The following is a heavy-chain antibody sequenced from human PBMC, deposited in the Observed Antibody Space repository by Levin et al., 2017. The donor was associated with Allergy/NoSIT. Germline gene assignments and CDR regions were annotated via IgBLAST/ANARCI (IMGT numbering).Heavy chain of an antibody. V-gene: IGHV4-59*01. J-gene: IGHJ5*02. CDR3: ARMYCSSNSCYGGVGLNWFDP. CDR2: IYYSGST. CDR1: GGSISSYY. Sequence: SETLSLTCTVSGGSISSYYWSWIRQPPGKGLEWIGYIYYSGSTNYNPSLKSRLTISVDTSKNQFSLKLSSVNAADTAVYYCARMYCSSNSCYGGVGLNWFDPWGQGTLVTVSS. D-gene: IGHD2-2*01.